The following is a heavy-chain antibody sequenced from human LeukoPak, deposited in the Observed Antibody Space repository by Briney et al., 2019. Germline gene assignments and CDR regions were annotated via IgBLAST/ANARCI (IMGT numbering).Heavy chain of an antibody. J-gene: IGHJ4*02. V-gene: IGHV3-23*01. Sequence: GGSLRLSCAASGFTVSSNYMSWVRQAPGKGLEWVSAISGNGVGTYYADSVKGRFTISRDNSKNTLYLQMNNLRAEDTAVYYCAKDLAWELDYWGQGTPVTVSS. CDR3: AKDLAWELDY. CDR1: GFTVSSNY. D-gene: IGHD1-1*01. CDR2: ISGNGVGT.